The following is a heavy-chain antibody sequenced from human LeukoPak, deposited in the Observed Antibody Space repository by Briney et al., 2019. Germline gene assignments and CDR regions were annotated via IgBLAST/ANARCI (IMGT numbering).Heavy chain of an antibody. CDR3: ARDRRAQLWLPSMDV. D-gene: IGHD5-18*01. J-gene: IGHJ6*02. Sequence: GGSLRLSCAASGFTVSSNYMSWVRQAPGKGLEWVSVIYSGGSTYYADSVKGRFTISRDNSKNTLYLQMNSLRAEDTAVYYCARDRRAQLWLPSMDVWGQGTTVTVSS. CDR1: GFTVSSNY. V-gene: IGHV3-53*01. CDR2: IYSGGST.